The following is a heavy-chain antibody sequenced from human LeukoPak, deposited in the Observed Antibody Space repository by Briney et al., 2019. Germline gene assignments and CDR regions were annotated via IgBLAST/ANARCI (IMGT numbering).Heavy chain of an antibody. CDR3: VRNGGALDI. J-gene: IGHJ3*02. CDR1: GFTFSSYW. Sequence: GGSLRLSCAASGFTFSSYWMSWVRQAPGKGLEWVANIAQDGSDKNYVDSVKGRFAISRDNAKNSLYLQMNSLRDEDTAVYYCVRNGGALDIWGQGTMVTVS. D-gene: IGHD2-8*01. V-gene: IGHV3-7*01. CDR2: IAQDGSDK.